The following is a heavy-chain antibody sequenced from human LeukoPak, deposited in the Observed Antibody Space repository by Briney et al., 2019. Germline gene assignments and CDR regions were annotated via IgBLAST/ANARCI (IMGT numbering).Heavy chain of an antibody. D-gene: IGHD5-12*01. CDR2: IHYGGTT. V-gene: IGHV4-39*01. CDR3: TSYSGFDWRNYFDY. Sequence: KSSETLSLTCTLSGGSITNSRSFWGWVRQPPGRELEWIATIHYGGTTYYNPSLQSRVAMSVDTSRDQFSLRLSSMTAPDAAVYYCTSYSGFDWRNYFDYWGPGILVTVSS. J-gene: IGHJ4*02. CDR1: GGSITNSRSF.